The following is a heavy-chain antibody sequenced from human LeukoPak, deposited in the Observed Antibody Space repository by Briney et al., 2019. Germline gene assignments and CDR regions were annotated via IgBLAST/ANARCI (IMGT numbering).Heavy chain of an antibody. Sequence: PGGSLRLSCAASGFTFSSYSMNWVRQAPGKGLEWVSSISSSSSYIYYADSVKGRFTISRDNAKNSLYLQMNGLRAEDTAVYYCARDLVAVADTYYYYYMDVWGKGTTVTVSS. V-gene: IGHV3-21*01. CDR1: GFTFSSYS. D-gene: IGHD6-19*01. J-gene: IGHJ6*03. CDR2: ISSSSSYI. CDR3: ARDLVAVADTYYYYYMDV.